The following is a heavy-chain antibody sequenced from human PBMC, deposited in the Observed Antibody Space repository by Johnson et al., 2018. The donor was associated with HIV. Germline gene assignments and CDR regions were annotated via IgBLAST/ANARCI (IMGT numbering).Heavy chain of an antibody. D-gene: IGHD6-25*01. Sequence: QVQLVESGGGLVQPGGSLRLSCAASGFTFSNYYMTWIRQAPGKGLEWVSFIRCDGSNTYYADSVKGRFTISRYNSKNTLYLQMNRLRAEDTAVYYCAKEQWRCSAANDAFDFWGQGTMVTVSS. V-gene: IGHV3-30*02. CDR1: GFTFSNYY. CDR3: AKEQWRCSAANDAFDF. J-gene: IGHJ3*01. CDR2: IRCDGSNT.